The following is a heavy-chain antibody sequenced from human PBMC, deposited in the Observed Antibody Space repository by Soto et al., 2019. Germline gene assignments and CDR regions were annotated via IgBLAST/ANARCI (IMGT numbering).Heavy chain of an antibody. V-gene: IGHV5-10-1*01. Sequence: GESLKISCKGSVYSFTGYWISWVRQMPGKGLEWMGRIDPSDSYTNYSPSFQGHVTISADKSISTAYLQWSSLKASDTAMYYCARRAWLHYGMDVWGQGTTVTVSS. J-gene: IGHJ6*02. CDR3: ARRAWLHYGMDV. CDR1: VYSFTGYW. D-gene: IGHD3-22*01. CDR2: IDPSDSYT.